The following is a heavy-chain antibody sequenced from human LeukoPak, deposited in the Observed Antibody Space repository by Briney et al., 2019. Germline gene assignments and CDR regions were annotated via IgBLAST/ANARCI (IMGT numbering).Heavy chain of an antibody. J-gene: IGHJ4*02. CDR3: ARARDYYDSSGYYDSFDY. CDR1: GGSISSYY. Sequence: SEPLSLTCTVSGGSISSYYWSWIRQPPGKGLEWIGRIYTSGSTNYNPSLKSRVTISVDTSKNQFSLKLSSVTAADTAVYYCARARDYYDSSGYYDSFDYWGQGTLVTVSS. CDR2: IYTSGST. V-gene: IGHV4-4*08. D-gene: IGHD3-22*01.